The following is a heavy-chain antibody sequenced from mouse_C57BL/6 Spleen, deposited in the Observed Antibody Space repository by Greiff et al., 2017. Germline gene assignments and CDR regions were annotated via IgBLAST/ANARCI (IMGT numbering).Heavy chain of an antibody. CDR3: GGWRVAMDY. D-gene: IGHD2-3*01. V-gene: IGHV14-3*01. Sequence: VHVKQSVAELVRPGASVKLSCTASGFNIKNTYMPWVKQRPEQSLEWIGRIDPANGNTKYAPTFQGRATITADTSSNTAYLQLSSLTSEDTAIYYCGGWRVAMDYWGQGTSVTVSS. J-gene: IGHJ4*01. CDR1: GFNIKNTY. CDR2: IDPANGNT.